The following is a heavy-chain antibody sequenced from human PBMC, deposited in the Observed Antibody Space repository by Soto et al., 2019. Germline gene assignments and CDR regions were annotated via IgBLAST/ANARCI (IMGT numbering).Heavy chain of an antibody. CDR3: ARFPGNYIPWWVR. CDR1: GYSSTSYW. J-gene: IGHJ4*02. V-gene: IGHV5-10-1*01. Sequence: VESLTISCKGSGYSSTSYWISWVRQMPWKGLEWMGRIDPIESYTNYSPSFQGHVTISADKSISTADLQWSSLKASDTAMYYCARFPGNYIPWWVRWGKGTLVGVSA. D-gene: IGHD3-10*01. CDR2: IDPIESYT.